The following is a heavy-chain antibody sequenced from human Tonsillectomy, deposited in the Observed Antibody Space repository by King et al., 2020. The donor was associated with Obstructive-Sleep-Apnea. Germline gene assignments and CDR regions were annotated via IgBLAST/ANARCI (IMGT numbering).Heavy chain of an antibody. CDR3: ARSRILYQGMDV. CDR2: SIPIFGTA. J-gene: IGHJ6*02. CDR1: GGTFSSYA. Sequence: QLVQSGAEVKKPGSSVKVSCKASGGTFSSYAISWVRQTAGQGLEWMGGSIPIFGTAYYAQKFQGRVTITADESTSTAYMELSSLRSEDTAVYYCARSRILYQGMDVWGQGTTVTVSS. V-gene: IGHV1-69*01. D-gene: IGHD2-15*01.